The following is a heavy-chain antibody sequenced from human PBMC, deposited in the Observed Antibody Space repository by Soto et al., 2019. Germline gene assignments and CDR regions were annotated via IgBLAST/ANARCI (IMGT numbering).Heavy chain of an antibody. V-gene: IGHV1-3*04. CDR1: GITSTTYA. CDR2: INTGNGNT. Sequence: QVQLVQSGAEVKKPGASVKVSCKASGITSTTYAIHWVRQAPGQGLEWMGWINTGNGNTRYSQRFLGRVPLTTDTSAGTAAMDLSSLTSEDTAVYYCARAISGYVTWGQGTLITVSS. D-gene: IGHD5-12*01. J-gene: IGHJ5*02. CDR3: ARAISGYVT.